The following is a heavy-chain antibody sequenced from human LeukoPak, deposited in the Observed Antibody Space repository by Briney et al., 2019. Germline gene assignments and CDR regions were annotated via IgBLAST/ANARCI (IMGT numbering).Heavy chain of an antibody. CDR1: GFTFDDYA. V-gene: IGHV3-9*01. CDR3: AKDMSAWFGELLSTSSTYGMDV. Sequence: PGRSLRLSCAASGFTFDDYAMHWVRQAPGKGLEWVSGISWNSGSIGYADSVKGRFTISRDNAKNSLYLQRNSLRAEDTALYYCAKDMSAWFGELLSTSSTYGMDVWGQGTTVTVSS. CDR2: ISWNSGSI. D-gene: IGHD3-10*01. J-gene: IGHJ6*02.